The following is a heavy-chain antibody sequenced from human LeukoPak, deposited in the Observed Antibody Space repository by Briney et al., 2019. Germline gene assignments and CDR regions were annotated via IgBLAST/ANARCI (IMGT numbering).Heavy chain of an antibody. CDR3: ARDLGAGSYRDY. CDR2: IYYSGST. CDR1: GGSISSYY. D-gene: IGHD3-10*01. V-gene: IGHV4-59*12. Sequence: PSETLSLTCTVSGGSISSYYWSWIRQPPGKGLEWIGYIYYSGSTNYNPSLKSRVTISVDTSKNQFSLKLSSVTAADTAVYYCARDLGAGSYRDYWGQGTLVTVSS. J-gene: IGHJ4*02.